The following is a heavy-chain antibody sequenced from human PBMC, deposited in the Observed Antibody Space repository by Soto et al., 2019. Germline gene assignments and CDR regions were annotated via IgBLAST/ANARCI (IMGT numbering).Heavy chain of an antibody. CDR2: ISSDGSST. V-gene: IGHV3-74*01. J-gene: IGHJ6*02. CDR1: GLTFSSNW. CDR3: ARQGMDV. Sequence: GGSLRLSCAASGLTFSSNWMHWVRQTPGKGLVLVSHISSDGSSTNYADSVKGRFTISRDNAKNTLYLQMTSLRAEDTAVYYCARQGMDVWGQGTTVTVPS.